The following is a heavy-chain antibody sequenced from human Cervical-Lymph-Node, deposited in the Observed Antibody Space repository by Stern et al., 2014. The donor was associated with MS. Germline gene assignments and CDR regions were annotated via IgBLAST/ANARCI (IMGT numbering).Heavy chain of an antibody. V-gene: IGHV4-31*01. J-gene: IGHJ5*02. CDR2: IYYSGST. CDR3: ARSFSAPGDYFDP. D-gene: IGHD3-3*02. Sequence: QVQLQESGPGLVRPSQALSLTCTVSGGSVSSTGFYWSWIRQLPGKGLEWIGHIYYSGSTDYNPSLKSLVTISVDTSKNQFSLKLGSVTAADTAVYYCARSFSAPGDYFDPWGQGTLVTVSS. CDR1: GGSVSSTGFY.